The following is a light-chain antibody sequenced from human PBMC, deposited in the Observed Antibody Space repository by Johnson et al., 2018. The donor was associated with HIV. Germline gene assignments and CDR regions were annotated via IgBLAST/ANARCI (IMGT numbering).Light chain of an antibody. Sequence: QSVFTQPPSVSAAPGQKVTISCSGSSSNIGNNYVSWYQQLPRTAPKLLIYENNKRPSGIPYRFSGSKSGTSATLGITGLQTGDEADYYCGTWDSSLTASVFGTGTKVTVL. CDR1: SSNIGNNY. V-gene: IGLV1-51*02. J-gene: IGLJ1*01. CDR3: GTWDSSLTASV. CDR2: ENN.